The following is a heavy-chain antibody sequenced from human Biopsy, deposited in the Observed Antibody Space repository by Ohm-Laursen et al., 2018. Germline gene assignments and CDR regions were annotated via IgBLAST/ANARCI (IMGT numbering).Heavy chain of an antibody. CDR2: MYDDGRNE. J-gene: IGHJ6*02. V-gene: IGHV3-30*18. CDR3: AKDWFPYADYDRAHGVDV. D-gene: IGHD3-16*01. Sequence: SLRLSFAASGFIYSSYGMYWVRQAPGRGLAWVACMYDDGRNEYYVNSVKGRFTIPRDNSKNTLYLQMNSLRPEDTTVYYCAKDWFPYADYDRAHGVDVWGQGTTVTVSS. CDR1: GFIYSSYG.